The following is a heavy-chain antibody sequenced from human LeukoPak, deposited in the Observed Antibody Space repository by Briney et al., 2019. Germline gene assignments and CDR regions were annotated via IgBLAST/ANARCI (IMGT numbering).Heavy chain of an antibody. CDR1: GFTFSSYA. CDR3: AKLLAVTNSYYFNY. CDR2: ISGSGSGGST. J-gene: IGHJ4*02. Sequence: GGSLRLSCAASGFTFSSYAMSLVRQAPGKGLEWVSTISGSGSGGSTYYADSVKGRFTISRDNSKDTLYLQMNSLRAEDTAVYYCAKLLAVTNSYYFNYWGQGTLVTVSS. V-gene: IGHV3-23*01. D-gene: IGHD6-19*01.